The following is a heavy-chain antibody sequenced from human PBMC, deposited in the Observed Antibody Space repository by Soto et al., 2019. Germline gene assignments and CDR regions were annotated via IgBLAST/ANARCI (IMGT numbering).Heavy chain of an antibody. CDR2: IYNSGST. Sequence: SETLSLTCTVSGGSISGGGYSCNWIRQPPGKGLEWIGFIYNSGSTNYNPSLKSRVTISMDTSRNQFSLILSSVTAADTAVYYCARAPYGSGTKPYYFDYWGQGTLVTVSS. D-gene: IGHD3-10*01. J-gene: IGHJ4*02. CDR1: GGSISGGGYS. CDR3: ARAPYGSGTKPYYFDY. V-gene: IGHV4-61*08.